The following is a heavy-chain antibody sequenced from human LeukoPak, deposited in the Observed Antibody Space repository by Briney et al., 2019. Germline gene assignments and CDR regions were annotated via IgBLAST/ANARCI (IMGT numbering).Heavy chain of an antibody. CDR2: ISGSGGST. CDR1: GFTFSSYA. Sequence: PGGSLRPSCAASGFTFSSYAMSWVRQAPGKGLEWVSAISGSGGSTYYADSVKGRFTISRDNSKNTLYLQMNSLRAEDTAVYYCAKAAEKEDIVVVVADDAFDIWGQGTMVTVSS. D-gene: IGHD2-15*01. V-gene: IGHV3-23*01. CDR3: AKAAEKEDIVVVVADDAFDI. J-gene: IGHJ3*02.